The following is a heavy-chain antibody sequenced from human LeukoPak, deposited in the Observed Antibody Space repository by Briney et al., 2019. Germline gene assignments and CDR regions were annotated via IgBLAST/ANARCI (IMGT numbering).Heavy chain of an antibody. D-gene: IGHD6-19*01. Sequence: ASVKVSCKASGYTFTGYYMHWVRQAPGQGLEWMERINPNSGGTNYAQKFQGRVTMTRDTSISTAYMELSRLRSDDTAVYYCARDSSGWYTFDYWGQGTLVTVSS. CDR1: GYTFTGYY. V-gene: IGHV1-2*06. CDR2: INPNSGGT. J-gene: IGHJ4*02. CDR3: ARDSSGWYTFDY.